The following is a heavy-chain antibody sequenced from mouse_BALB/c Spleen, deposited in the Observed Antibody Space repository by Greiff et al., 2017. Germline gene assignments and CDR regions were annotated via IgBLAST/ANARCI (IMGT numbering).Heavy chain of an antibody. Sequence: VQLQQSGPELVKPGASVKLSCKASGYTFTSYWINWVKQRPGQGLEWIGNIYPSDSYTNYNQKFKDKATLTVDKSSSTAYMQLSSPTSEDSAVYYCTGGDYYGSSAYWGQGTLVTVSA. J-gene: IGHJ3*01. CDR3: TGGDYYGSSAY. V-gene: IGHV1-69*02. CDR1: GYTFTSYW. CDR2: IYPSDSYT. D-gene: IGHD1-1*01.